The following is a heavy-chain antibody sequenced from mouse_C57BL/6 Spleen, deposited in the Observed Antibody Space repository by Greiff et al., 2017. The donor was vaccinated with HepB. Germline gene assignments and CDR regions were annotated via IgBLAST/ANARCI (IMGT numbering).Heavy chain of an antibody. CDR2: IHPNSGST. J-gene: IGHJ2*01. CDR1: GYTFTSYW. D-gene: IGHD2-5*01. V-gene: IGHV1-64*01. Sequence: QVQLQQPGAELVKPGASVKLSCKASGYTFTSYWMHWVKQRPGQGLEWIGMIHPNSGSTNYNEKFKSKASLTVDKSSSTAYMQLSSLTSEDSAVYYCARTSNYFYFDYWGQGTTLTVSS. CDR3: ARTSNYFYFDY.